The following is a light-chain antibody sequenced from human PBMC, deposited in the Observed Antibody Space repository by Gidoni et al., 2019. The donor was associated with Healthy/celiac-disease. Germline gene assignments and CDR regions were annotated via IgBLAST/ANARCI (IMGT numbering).Light chain of an antibody. V-gene: IGKV3-11*01. CDR3: QQRNT. Sequence: DIVLTQSPATLSLSPGERATRSCRASQSVSSYLAWYQQKPGQAPRLLIYDASNRATGIPARFSGSGSGTDFTLTISSLEPEDFAVYYCQQRNTFXQXTKLEIK. CDR1: QSVSSY. J-gene: IGKJ2*01. CDR2: DAS.